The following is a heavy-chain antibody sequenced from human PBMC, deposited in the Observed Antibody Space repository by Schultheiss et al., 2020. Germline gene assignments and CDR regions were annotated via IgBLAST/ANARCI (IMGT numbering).Heavy chain of an antibody. Sequence: SQTLSLTCTVSGGSISSSSYYWGWIRQPPGKGLEWIGSIYYSGSTNYNPSLKSRVTISVDTSKNQFSLKLSSVTAADTAVYYCARGGGTGIDGMDVWGKGTTVTVSS. CDR2: IYYSGST. CDR1: GGSISSSSYY. V-gene: IGHV4-39*07. D-gene: IGHD1-1*01. J-gene: IGHJ6*04. CDR3: ARGGGTGIDGMDV.